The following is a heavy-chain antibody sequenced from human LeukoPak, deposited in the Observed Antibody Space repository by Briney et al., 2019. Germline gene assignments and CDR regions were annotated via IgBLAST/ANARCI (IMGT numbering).Heavy chain of an antibody. CDR1: GFTFSSYG. V-gene: IGHV3-30*18. CDR3: AKGMWAFGGVIVYDY. Sequence: PGRSLRLSCAASGFTFSSYGMHWVRQAPGKGXXXXXXXSYDGSNKYYADSVKGRFTISRDNSKNKLYLKMNSLRAEDTAVYYCAKGMWAFGGVIVYDYWGQGTLVTVSS. D-gene: IGHD3-16*02. CDR2: XSYDGSNK. J-gene: IGHJ4*02.